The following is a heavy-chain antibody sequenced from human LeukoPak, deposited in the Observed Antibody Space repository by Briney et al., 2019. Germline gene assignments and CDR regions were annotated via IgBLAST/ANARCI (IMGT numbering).Heavy chain of an antibody. CDR1: GGSVGNGGYY. D-gene: IGHD1-26*01. Sequence: SETLSLTCTVSGGSVGNGGYYWSWIRQPPGGGLEWIGDIYYIRNTNYNPSLKSRVTMSLDPSKNQFSLKLNSVTAADTAVYYCARTQSQSGSYRYYFAYWGQGTLVTVSS. CDR2: IYYIRNT. V-gene: IGHV4-61*08. J-gene: IGHJ4*02. CDR3: ARTQSQSGSYRYYFAY.